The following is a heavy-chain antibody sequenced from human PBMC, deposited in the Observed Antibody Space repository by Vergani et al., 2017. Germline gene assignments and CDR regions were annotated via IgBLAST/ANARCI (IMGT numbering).Heavy chain of an antibody. CDR2: ISSSSSYT. Sequence: QVQLVESGGGLVKPGGSLRLSCAASGFPFSDYYMSWIRQAPGKGLEWVSYISSSSSYTNYADSVKGRFTISRDNAKNSLYLQMNRLRAEDTAVYYCAGARGRIGEDGMDVWGQGTTVTVSS. CDR1: GFPFSDYY. J-gene: IGHJ6*02. CDR3: AGARGRIGEDGMDV. V-gene: IGHV3-11*06. D-gene: IGHD2-15*01.